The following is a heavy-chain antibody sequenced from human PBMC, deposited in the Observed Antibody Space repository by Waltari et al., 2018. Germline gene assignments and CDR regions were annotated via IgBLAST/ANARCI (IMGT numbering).Heavy chain of an antibody. V-gene: IGHV4-61*02. Sequence: QVQLQESGPGLVKPSQTLSLTCTVSGGSISSGSYYWSWIRQPAGKGVEWIGRIYTRGSTNYNPALKMRVTISVDTSKNQFSLKLSSVTAADTAVYYCARAMYSSGWFGYYFDYWGQGTLVTVSS. D-gene: IGHD6-19*01. J-gene: IGHJ4*02. CDR2: IYTRGST. CDR3: ARAMYSSGWFGYYFDY. CDR1: GGSISSGSYY.